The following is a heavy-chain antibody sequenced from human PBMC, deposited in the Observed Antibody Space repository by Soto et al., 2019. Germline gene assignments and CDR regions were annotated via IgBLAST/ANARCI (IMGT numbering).Heavy chain of an antibody. CDR1: GYXLSTHL. J-gene: IGHJ4*02. D-gene: IGHD1-7*01. Sequence: EXLMISCQRSGYXLSTHLLVWVRHMPGKGLEWMAIIYPGYSDSRYSPTLQGQVTISADTSTRTAYLNWKRLQASDSAIYFCARRGRGWNYSGHYFDYWCQGTLVTV. CDR3: ARRGRGWNYSGHYFDY. V-gene: IGHV5-51*01. CDR2: IYPGYSDS.